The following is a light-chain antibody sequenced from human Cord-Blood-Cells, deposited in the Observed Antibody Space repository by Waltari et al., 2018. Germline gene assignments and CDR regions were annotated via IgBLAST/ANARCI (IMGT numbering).Light chain of an antibody. V-gene: IGLV3-10*01. CDR3: YATDSSGNHRV. CDR1: ALPKKY. Sequence: SYELTQPPSVSVSPGQTARITCPGDALPKKYAYWYQQKSGQAPVVVIYEDSKRPSGSPERFSGSSSGTMATLTISGAKVEDEADYYCYATDSSGNHRVVGGGTKLTVL. CDR2: EDS. J-gene: IGLJ2*01.